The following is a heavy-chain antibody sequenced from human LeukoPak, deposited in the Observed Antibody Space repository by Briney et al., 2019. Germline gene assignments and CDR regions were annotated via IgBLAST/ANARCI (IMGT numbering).Heavy chain of an antibody. J-gene: IGHJ4*02. V-gene: IGHV1-18*01. CDR2: ISAYNGNT. Sequence: ASVTVSCKASGYTFTSYGISWVRQAPGQGLEGMGWISAYNGNTNYAQKFQGRLTMTTDTSTSTAYMEMRSLRSDDTAVYYCARAEPLVATIFDYWGQGTLVTVSS. CDR1: GYTFTSYG. CDR3: ARAEPLVATIFDY. D-gene: IGHD5-12*01.